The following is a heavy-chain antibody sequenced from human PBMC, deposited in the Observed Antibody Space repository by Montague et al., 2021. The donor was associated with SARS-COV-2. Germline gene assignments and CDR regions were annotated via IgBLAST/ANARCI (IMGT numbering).Heavy chain of an antibody. J-gene: IGHJ4*02. CDR1: GGSISSYY. CDR2: ISYSGST. D-gene: IGHD7-27*01. Sequence: SETLSLTCTVSGGSISSYYWSWIRQPPGKGLEWIGYISYSGSTNYNPSLKSRVTISVDTSKNQFSLKLSSVTAADTAVYYCALGFDYWGQGTLVTVSS. V-gene: IGHV4-59*01. CDR3: ALGFDY.